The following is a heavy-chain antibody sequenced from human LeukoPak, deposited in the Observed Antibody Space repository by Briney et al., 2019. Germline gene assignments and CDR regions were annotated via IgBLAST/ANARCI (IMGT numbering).Heavy chain of an antibody. V-gene: IGHV3-73*01. CDR2: IRSKANSYAT. J-gene: IGHJ6*02. D-gene: IGHD3-3*01. Sequence: GGSLRLSCAASGFTFSSYGMHWVRQASGKGLEWVGRIRSKANSYATAYAASVKGRFTISRDDSKNTAYLQMNSLKTEDTAVYYCTRPYDFWSGYSQYGMDVWGQGTTVTVSS. CDR1: GFTFSSYG. CDR3: TRPYDFWSGYSQYGMDV.